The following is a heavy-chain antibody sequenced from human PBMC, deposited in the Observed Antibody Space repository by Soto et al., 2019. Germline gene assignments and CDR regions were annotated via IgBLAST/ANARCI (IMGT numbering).Heavy chain of an antibody. J-gene: IGHJ4*02. Sequence: EVQLVESGGGLVKPGGSLRLSCAASGFTFSSYSMNWVRQAPGKGLEWVSSISSSSSYIYYADSVKGRFTISRDNAKNSLYLQMNSLRAEDTAVYYCARDYCSGGSRYSGVTPFDYWGQGTLVTVSS. CDR2: ISSSSSYI. CDR1: GFTFSSYS. CDR3: ARDYCSGGSRYSGVTPFDY. D-gene: IGHD2-15*01. V-gene: IGHV3-21*01.